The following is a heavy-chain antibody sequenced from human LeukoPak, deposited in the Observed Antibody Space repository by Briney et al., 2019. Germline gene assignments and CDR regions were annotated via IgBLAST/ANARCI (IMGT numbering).Heavy chain of an antibody. CDR3: AAKTTVTSPFDI. CDR1: GYTFTSYY. J-gene: IGHJ3*02. CDR2: INPSGGST. V-gene: IGHV1-46*01. Sequence: ASVKVSCKASGYTFTSYYIHWVRQAPGQGLEWMGIINPSGGSTSYAQKFQGRVTMTRDTSTSTVYMELSSLRSEDTAVYYCAAKTTVTSPFDIWGQGTMVTVSS. D-gene: IGHD4-17*01.